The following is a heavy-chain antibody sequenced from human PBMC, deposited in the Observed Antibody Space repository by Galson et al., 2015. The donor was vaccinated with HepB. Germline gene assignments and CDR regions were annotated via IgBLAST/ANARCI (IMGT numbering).Heavy chain of an antibody. CDR1: GYMFANYW. V-gene: IGHV5-51*03. CDR2: IYPGDSDT. J-gene: IGHJ6*02. Sequence: QSGAEVTKPGESLKISCKASGYMFANYWIGWVRQMTGKGLEWMGFIYPGDSDTTYSPSFQGHVTISADRSTKTPFLSWSSLKTSYPAIYYGARWADFAGGWMDVWGQGTTVTVSS. CDR3: ARWADFAGGWMDV. D-gene: IGHD6-19*01.